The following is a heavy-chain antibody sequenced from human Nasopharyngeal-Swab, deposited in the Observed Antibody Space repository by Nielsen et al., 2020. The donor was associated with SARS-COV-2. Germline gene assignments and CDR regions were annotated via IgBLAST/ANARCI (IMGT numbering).Heavy chain of an antibody. CDR2: IYYSGST. Sequence: TLSLTCTVSGGSISSYYWSWIRQPPGKGLEWIGYIYYSGSTNYNPSLKSRVTLSVDTSKNQFSLKLSSVTAADTAVYYCARHTVATPISHYFDYWGQGTLVTVSS. CDR3: ARHTVATPISHYFDY. J-gene: IGHJ4*02. CDR1: GGSISSYY. V-gene: IGHV4-59*08. D-gene: IGHD4-17*01.